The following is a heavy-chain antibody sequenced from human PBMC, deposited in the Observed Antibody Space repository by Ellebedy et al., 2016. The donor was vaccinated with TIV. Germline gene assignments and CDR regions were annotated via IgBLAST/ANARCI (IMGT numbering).Heavy chain of an antibody. J-gene: IGHJ4*02. CDR2: IYTSGST. Sequence: SETLSLTXTVSGGSISSGSYYWSWIRQPAGKGLEWIGRIYTSGSTNYNPSLKSRVTISVDTSKNQFSLKLSSVTAADTAVYYCARGAVAGFFDYWGQGTLVTVSS. CDR3: ARGAVAGFFDY. CDR1: GGSISSGSYY. D-gene: IGHD6-19*01. V-gene: IGHV4-61*02.